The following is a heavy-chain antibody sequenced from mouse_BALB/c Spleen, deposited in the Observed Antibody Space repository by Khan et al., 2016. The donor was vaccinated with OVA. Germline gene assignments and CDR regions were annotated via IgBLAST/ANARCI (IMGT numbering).Heavy chain of an antibody. V-gene: IGHV1-63*02. Sequence: VQLKQSGAELVRPGTSVKMSCKAAGYTFTNYWIGWVKQRPGHGLEWIGDTYPGGGYTNYNEKFKGKAILTADSSSSTAYIQLSSLTSEDSAIYYCTRGGAARATWDYFDYWGQGTTLTVSS. CDR2: TYPGGGYT. J-gene: IGHJ2*01. CDR3: TRGGAARATWDYFDY. D-gene: IGHD3-1*01. CDR1: GYTFTNYW.